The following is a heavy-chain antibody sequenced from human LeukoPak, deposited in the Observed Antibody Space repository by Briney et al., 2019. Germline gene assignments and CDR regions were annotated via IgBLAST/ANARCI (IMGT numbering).Heavy chain of an antibody. J-gene: IGHJ4*02. CDR2: LSGSGSST. V-gene: IGHV3-23*01. CDR1: GFIFNKHA. CDR3: AKERDYGPADY. Sequence: GGSLRLSWVASGFIFNKHAMSWVRQAPGKGLEWVPGLSGSGSSTDYADSVKGRFTVSRDNSKNTLFLQMNSLRAEDTAIYYCAKERDYGPADYWGQGTLVTVSS. D-gene: IGHD4/OR15-4a*01.